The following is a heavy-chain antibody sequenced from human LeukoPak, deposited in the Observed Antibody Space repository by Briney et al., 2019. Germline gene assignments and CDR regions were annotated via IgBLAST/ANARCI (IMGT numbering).Heavy chain of an antibody. CDR1: GFTFSSYA. CDR3: AKXXAXVRXVKDYYYGMEV. CDR2: ISGSGGST. Sequence: PGGSLRLSCAASGFTFSSYAMNWVRQAPGKGLEWVSVISGSGGSTYYADSVKGRVTISRDNSKNTLYLQMNDLRAEDTAVYYCAKXXAXVRXVKDYYYGMEVWGQGTTVTVSS. J-gene: IGHJ6*02. V-gene: IGHV3-23*01. D-gene: IGHD3-10*01.